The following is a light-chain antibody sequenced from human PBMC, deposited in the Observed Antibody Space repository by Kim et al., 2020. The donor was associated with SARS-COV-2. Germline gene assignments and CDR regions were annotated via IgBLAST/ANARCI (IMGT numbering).Light chain of an antibody. V-gene: IGLV1-40*01. CDR3: QSYDSSLSGSV. CDR2: GNS. CDR1: SSNIGAGYD. J-gene: IGLJ2*01. Sequence: RVTISCTGSSSNIGAGYDVHWYQQLPGTAPKLLIYGNSNRPSGVPVRFSGSKSGTSASLAITGLQAEDEADYYCQSYDSSLSGSVFGGGTQLTVL.